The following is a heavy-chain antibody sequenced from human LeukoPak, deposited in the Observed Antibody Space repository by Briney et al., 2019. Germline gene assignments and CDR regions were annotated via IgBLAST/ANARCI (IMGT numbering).Heavy chain of an antibody. Sequence: PGGSLRLSWAAAGFKFDDYGVSGVRQAPGKGLEWVSGINWNGGSTGYADSVRGRFTISRDNAKNSLYLQMNSLRAEDTALYYCARGATGTTFDYWGQGTLVTVSS. V-gene: IGHV3-20*04. CDR2: INWNGGST. CDR1: GFKFDDYG. D-gene: IGHD1-1*01. J-gene: IGHJ4*02. CDR3: ARGATGTTFDY.